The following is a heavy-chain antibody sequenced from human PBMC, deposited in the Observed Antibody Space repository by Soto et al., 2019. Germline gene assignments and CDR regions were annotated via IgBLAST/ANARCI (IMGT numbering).Heavy chain of an antibody. D-gene: IGHD3-3*01. Sequence: QVQLQESGPGLVKPSETLSLTCTVSGGSISSYYRSWIRQPAGKGLEWIGRIYTSGSTNYNPSLKSRVTMSGDTSKNQFSLKLSSVTAADTAVYYCAREDLEWLGNWFDPWGQGTLVTVSS. CDR2: IYTSGST. J-gene: IGHJ5*02. V-gene: IGHV4-4*07. CDR3: AREDLEWLGNWFDP. CDR1: GGSISSYY.